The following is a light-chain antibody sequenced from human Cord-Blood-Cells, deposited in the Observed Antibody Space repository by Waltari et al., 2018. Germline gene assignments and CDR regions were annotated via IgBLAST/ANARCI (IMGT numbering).Light chain of an antibody. V-gene: IGLV2-14*01. CDR1: SSDVGGYNY. CDR3: SSYSSSSTLVV. J-gene: IGLJ2*01. Sequence: QSALTQPASVSGSPGQSVTISCPGTSSDVGGYNYVSWYQQHPGKAPKLMIYDVSNRHSGVSNRFSGSKSGNTASPTISGRQAEDEADYYCSSYSSSSTLVVFGGGTKLTVL. CDR2: DVS.